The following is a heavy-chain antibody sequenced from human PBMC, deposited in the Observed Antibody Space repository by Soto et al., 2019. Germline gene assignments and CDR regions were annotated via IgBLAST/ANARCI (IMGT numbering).Heavy chain of an antibody. V-gene: IGHV3-15*07. J-gene: IGHJ4*02. D-gene: IGHD3-10*01. CDR3: CTGVGMVRSGAFAY. CDR1: GFTFSSAW. CDR2: IKSKTDSGTT. Sequence: EVRLMESGGGWVKPGGSLRVSCAASGFTFSSAWMFWVRQAPGKGPEWVGRIKSKTDSGTTDYTTRVKYRLTISREDSKNTLYLEMCSLDTDDIAVYYSCTGVGMVRSGAFAYWGQGVLVTVSS.